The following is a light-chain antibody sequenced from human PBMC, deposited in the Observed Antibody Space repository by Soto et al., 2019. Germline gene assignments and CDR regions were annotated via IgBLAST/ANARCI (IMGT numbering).Light chain of an antibody. CDR1: QNLGTLY. J-gene: IGKJ1*01. Sequence: EIVFTQSPGTVSLSPGERGALSCRASQNLGTLYLAWFQQKSGQAPRLLIYSASRRATGIPDRFTGSGSGTDFTLTINRVEPEDFAVYFCQQYAGSPRTFGQGTKVDIK. CDR2: SAS. V-gene: IGKV3-20*01. CDR3: QQYAGSPRT.